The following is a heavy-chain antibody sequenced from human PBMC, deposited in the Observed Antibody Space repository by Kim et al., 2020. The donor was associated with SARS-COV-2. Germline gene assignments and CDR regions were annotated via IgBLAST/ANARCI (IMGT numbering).Heavy chain of an antibody. J-gene: IGHJ6*02. CDR3: ARPVGDCSGGSCYYYYYGMDV. CDR1: GFTFSSYW. CDR2: INSDGSST. D-gene: IGHD2-15*01. Sequence: GGSLRLSCAASGFTFSSYWMHWVRQAPGKGLVWVSRINSDGSSTSYADSVKGRFTISRDNAKNTLYLQMNSLRAEDTAVYYCARPVGDCSGGSCYYYYYGMDVWGPGTTVTVSS. V-gene: IGHV3-74*01.